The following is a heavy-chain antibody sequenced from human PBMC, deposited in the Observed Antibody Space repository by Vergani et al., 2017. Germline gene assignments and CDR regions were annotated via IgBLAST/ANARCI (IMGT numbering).Heavy chain of an antibody. CDR1: GFTFDDYA. V-gene: IGHV3-9*01. D-gene: IGHD3-3*01. J-gene: IGHJ2*01. Sequence: EVQLVESGGGLVQPGRSPRLFCAASGFTFDDYAMHWVRQAPGKGLEWVSGISWNSGSIGYADSVKGRFTISRDNAKNSLYLQMNSLRAEDTALYYCAKDHYDFWSGYPNLSPFDLWGRGTLVTVSS. CDR3: AKDHYDFWSGYPNLSPFDL. CDR2: ISWNSGSI.